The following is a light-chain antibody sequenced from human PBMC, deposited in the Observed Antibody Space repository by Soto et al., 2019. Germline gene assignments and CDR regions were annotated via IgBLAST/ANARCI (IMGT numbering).Light chain of an antibody. CDR1: STDVGAYNY. V-gene: IGLV2-8*01. Sequence: QSVLTQPPSASGSPGQSVTISCTGTSTDVGAYNYVSWFQQYPGKAPKLMIYGVTKRPSGVPARFSGSKSGNTASLTVSGLQAEDEADYYCSSYAGISSFVFGTGTKVTVL. J-gene: IGLJ1*01. CDR3: SSYAGISSFV. CDR2: GVT.